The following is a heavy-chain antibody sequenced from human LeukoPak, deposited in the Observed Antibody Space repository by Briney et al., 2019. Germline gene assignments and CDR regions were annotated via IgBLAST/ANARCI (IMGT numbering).Heavy chain of an antibody. V-gene: IGHV3-30*18. CDR1: GFTFRNYG. CDR2: ISYDGSNK. D-gene: IGHD3-9*01. Sequence: GGSLRLSCAASGFTFRNYGMHWVRQAPGKGLDWVAVISYDGSNKYYADSVKGRFTISRDNSKNTLYLQMNSLRAEDTAVYYCAKVRYFGPSAFDVWGQGTMVTVSS. CDR3: AKVRYFGPSAFDV. J-gene: IGHJ3*01.